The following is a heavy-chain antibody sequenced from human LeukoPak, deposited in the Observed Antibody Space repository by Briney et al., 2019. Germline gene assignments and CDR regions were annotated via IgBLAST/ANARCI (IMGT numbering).Heavy chain of an antibody. CDR3: ASDDRALGYGSGSSLLEG. V-gene: IGHV1-2*02. CDR2: INPNSGGT. Sequence: GASVKVSCKASGYTFTGYYMRWVRQAPGQGLEWMGWINPNSGGTNYAQKFQGRVTMTRDTSISTAHMELSRLRSDDTAVYYCASDDRALGYGSGSSLLEGWGQGTLVTVSS. CDR1: GYTFTGYY. J-gene: IGHJ4*02. D-gene: IGHD3-10*01.